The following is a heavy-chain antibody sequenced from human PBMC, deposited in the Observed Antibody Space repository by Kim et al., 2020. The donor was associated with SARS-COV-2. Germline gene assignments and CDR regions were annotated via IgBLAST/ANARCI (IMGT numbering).Heavy chain of an antibody. D-gene: IGHD6-13*01. V-gene: IGHV4-4*07. Sequence: SETLSLTCTVSGGSISSDYWSWIRQPAGKGLEWIGRIYTSGSTNHNPSLKSRVTMSVDTSKNQFSLNLTSVTAADTAVYYCAREGAGYRPFNIWGQGTMVTVSS. CDR3: AREGAGYRPFNI. J-gene: IGHJ3*02. CDR2: IYTSGST. CDR1: GGSISSDY.